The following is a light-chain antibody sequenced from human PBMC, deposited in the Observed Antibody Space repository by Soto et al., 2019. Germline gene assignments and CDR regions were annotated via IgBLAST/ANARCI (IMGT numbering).Light chain of an antibody. CDR1: SSNIGTNA. Sequence: QSVLTQPPSASGTPGQRVTISCSGSSSNIGTNAVNWYQQLPGTAPKLLIYDNNQRPSGVPDRFSGSKSGTSASLAISGLKSEDEADFYCAAWDDSLNDFVFGTVTKLTVL. CDR3: AAWDDSLNDFV. CDR2: DNN. J-gene: IGLJ1*01. V-gene: IGLV1-44*01.